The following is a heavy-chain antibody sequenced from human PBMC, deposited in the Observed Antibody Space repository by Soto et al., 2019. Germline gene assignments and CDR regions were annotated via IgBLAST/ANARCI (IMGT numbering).Heavy chain of an antibody. J-gene: IGHJ4*02. V-gene: IGHV1-24*01. Sequence: APVKVSGKVSGYTLTELSMHWVRQAPGKGLEWMGGFDPEDGETIYAQKFQGRVTMTEDTSTDTAYMELSSLRSEDTAVYYCATWGVGATSSPQYYFDYWGQGTLVTVSS. D-gene: IGHD1-26*01. CDR2: FDPEDGET. CDR1: GYTLTELS. CDR3: ATWGVGATSSPQYYFDY.